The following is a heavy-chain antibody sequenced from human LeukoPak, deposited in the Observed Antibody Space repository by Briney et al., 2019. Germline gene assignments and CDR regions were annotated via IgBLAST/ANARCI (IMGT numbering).Heavy chain of an antibody. D-gene: IGHD4-17*01. CDR3: ARDGDYDWFDP. CDR2: ISSSSSYI. Sequence: GGSLRLSCAASGFTFSSYSMNWVRQAPGKGLEWVSSISSSSSYIHYADSVKGRFTISRDNAKNSLYLQMNSLRAEDTAVYYCARDGDYDWFDPWGQGTLVTVSS. CDR1: GFTFSSYS. J-gene: IGHJ5*02. V-gene: IGHV3-21*01.